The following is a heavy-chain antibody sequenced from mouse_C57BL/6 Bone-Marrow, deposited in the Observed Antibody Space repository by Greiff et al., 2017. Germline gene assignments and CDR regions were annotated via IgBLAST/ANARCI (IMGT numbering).Heavy chain of an antibody. CDR3: ARSEGTYYYGSSYVAY. J-gene: IGHJ3*01. CDR1: GYTFTSYG. D-gene: IGHD1-1*01. Sequence: VQLQQSGAELARPGASVKLSCKASGYTFTSYGISWVKQRTGQGLEWIGEIYPRSGNTYYNEKFKGKATLTADKSSSTAYMELRSLTSEDSAVYFWARSEGTYYYGSSYVAYWGQGTLVTVSA. V-gene: IGHV1-81*01. CDR2: IYPRSGNT.